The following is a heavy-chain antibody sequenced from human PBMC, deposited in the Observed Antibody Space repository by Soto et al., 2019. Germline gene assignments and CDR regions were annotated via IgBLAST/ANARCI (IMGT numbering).Heavy chain of an antibody. V-gene: IGHV4-61*08. CDR1: DDSFRGAEYY. J-gene: IGHJ5*02. Sequence: SETLSLTCTVSDDSFRGAEYYWSWIRQPLGKGPEWIGYTYYNGDTKYNTALRSRVTMSEDTSKNQYALRLSAVTAADTAVYFCSRGPAYIDGWRTFDPWGRGILVTVSS. CDR2: TYYNGDT. CDR3: SRGPAYIDGWRTFDP. D-gene: IGHD6-19*01.